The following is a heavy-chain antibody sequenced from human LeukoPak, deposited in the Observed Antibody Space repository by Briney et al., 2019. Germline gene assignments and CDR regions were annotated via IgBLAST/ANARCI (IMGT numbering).Heavy chain of an antibody. J-gene: IGHJ6*02. Sequence: SETLSLTCTVSGGSISSYYWSWIRQPPGKGLEWIGYIYYSGSTNYNPSLKSRVTISVDTSKNQFSLKLSSVTAADTAVYYCARAMYSGSYYYYYYGMDVWGQGTTVTVSS. CDR1: GGSISSYY. D-gene: IGHD1-26*01. CDR3: ARAMYSGSYYYYYYGMDV. V-gene: IGHV4-59*01. CDR2: IYYSGST.